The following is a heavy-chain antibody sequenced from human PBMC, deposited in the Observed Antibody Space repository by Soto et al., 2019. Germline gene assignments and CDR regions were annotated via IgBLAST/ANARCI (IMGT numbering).Heavy chain of an antibody. D-gene: IGHD6-6*01. CDR2: IVVGSGNT. Sequence: ASVKVSCKASGFTFTSSAMQWVRQARGQRLEWIGWIVVGSGNTNYAQKFQERVTITRDMSTSTAYMELSSLRSEDTAVYYCAKSIAARRELGYYYYMDVWGKGTTVTVSS. CDR1: GFTFTSSA. J-gene: IGHJ6*03. CDR3: AKSIAARRELGYYYYMDV. V-gene: IGHV1-58*02.